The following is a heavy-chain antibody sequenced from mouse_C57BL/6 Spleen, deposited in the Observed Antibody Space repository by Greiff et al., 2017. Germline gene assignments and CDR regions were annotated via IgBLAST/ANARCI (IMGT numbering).Heavy chain of an antibody. CDR2: IRLKSDNYAT. J-gene: IGHJ1*03. CDR1: GFTFSNYW. Sequence: EVKVVESGGGLVQPGGSMKLSCVASGFTFSNYWMNWVRQSPEKGLEWVAQIRLKSDNYATHYAESVKGRFTISRDDSKSSVYLQMNNLRAEDTGIYYCTGGYYGYFDVWGTGTTVTVSS. CDR3: TGGYYGYFDV. V-gene: IGHV6-3*01. D-gene: IGHD2-2*01.